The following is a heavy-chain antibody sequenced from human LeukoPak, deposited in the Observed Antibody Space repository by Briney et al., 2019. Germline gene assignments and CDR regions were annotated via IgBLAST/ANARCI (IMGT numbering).Heavy chain of an antibody. CDR1: GFIVSTNY. J-gene: IGHJ4*02. CDR2: IKQDGSER. CDR3: AKGGLYYFDY. Sequence: PGGSLRLSCAASGFIVSTNYMTWVRQAPGKGLEWVANIKQDGSERNYVDSVKGRFTISRDNAKNSLFLQMNSLRAEDTAVYYCAKGGLYYFDYWGQGTLVTVSS. V-gene: IGHV3-7*03.